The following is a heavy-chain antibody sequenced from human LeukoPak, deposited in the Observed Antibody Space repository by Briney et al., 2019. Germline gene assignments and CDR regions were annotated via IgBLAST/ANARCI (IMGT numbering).Heavy chain of an antibody. J-gene: IGHJ4*02. Sequence: ASVKVSCKASGYTFTGYYMHWVRQAPGQGLEWMGRINPNSGGTNYAQKLQGRVTMTTDTSTSTAYMELRSLRSDDTAVYYCARVRDLIVVVPAADFDYWGQGTLVTVSS. D-gene: IGHD2-2*01. CDR3: ARVRDLIVVVPAADFDY. V-gene: IGHV1-2*06. CDR2: INPNSGGT. CDR1: GYTFTGYY.